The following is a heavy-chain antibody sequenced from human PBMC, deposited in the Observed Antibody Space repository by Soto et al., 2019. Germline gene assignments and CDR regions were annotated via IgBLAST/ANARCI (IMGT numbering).Heavy chain of an antibody. CDR3: AKDLGAYYGSGSYFDY. CDR2: ISGSGGRT. V-gene: IGHV3-23*01. D-gene: IGHD3-10*01. Sequence: EVQLLESGGGLVQPGGSLRLSCAASGFTFSSYAMSWVRQAPGKGLEWDSGISGSGGRTYYADSVKGRFTISRDNSKNTLYLQMNSLRAEDTAVYYCAKDLGAYYGSGSYFDYCGQGTLVTVSS. CDR1: GFTFSSYA. J-gene: IGHJ4*02.